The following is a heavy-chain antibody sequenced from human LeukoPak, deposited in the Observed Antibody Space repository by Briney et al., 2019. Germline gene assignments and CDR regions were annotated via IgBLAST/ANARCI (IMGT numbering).Heavy chain of an antibody. D-gene: IGHD6-19*01. CDR2: ISTYTGYS. J-gene: IGHJ4*02. CDR3: AKNSSGGYSDY. Sequence: ASVKVSCKASGYTFTSSGISWVRQAPGQGLEWMGWISTYTGYSKYAHNLQGRVTMTADTSTSTAYMELSSLRSDDTPMYYCAKNSSGGYSDYWGQGTLVTVSS. V-gene: IGHV1-18*01. CDR1: GYTFTSSG.